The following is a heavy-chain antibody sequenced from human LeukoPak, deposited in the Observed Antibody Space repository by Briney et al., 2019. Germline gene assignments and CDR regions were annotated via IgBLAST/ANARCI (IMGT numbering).Heavy chain of an antibody. CDR1: VFTFSSYS. CDR2: ISSSSSYI. V-gene: IGHV3-21*01. D-gene: IGHD6-19*01. CDR3: ARDLAVAGTSEFDY. Sequence: PGVSLRLSCAASVFTFSSYSMNWVRQAPGKGREWVSSISSSSSYIYYADSVKGRFTISRDNAKNSLYLQMNSLRAEDTAVYYCARDLAVAGTSEFDYWGQGTLVTVSS. J-gene: IGHJ4*02.